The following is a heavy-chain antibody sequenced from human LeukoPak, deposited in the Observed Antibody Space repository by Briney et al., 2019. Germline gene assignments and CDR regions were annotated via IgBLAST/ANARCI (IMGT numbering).Heavy chain of an antibody. CDR1: GFTFSSYW. CDR2: IKQDGSEK. D-gene: IGHD2-15*01. V-gene: IGHV3-7*01. Sequence: GGSLRLSCAASGFTFSSYWMSWVRQAPGKGLEWVANIKQDGSEKYYVDSVKGRFTISRDNSKNTLYLQMNSLRAEDTAVYYCARVIIRWYYMDVWGKGTTVTISS. CDR3: ARVIIRWYYMDV. J-gene: IGHJ6*03.